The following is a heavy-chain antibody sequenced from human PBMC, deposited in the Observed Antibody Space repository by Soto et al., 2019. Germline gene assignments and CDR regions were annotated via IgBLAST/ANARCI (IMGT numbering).Heavy chain of an antibody. J-gene: IGHJ4*02. V-gene: IGHV3-74*01. CDR1: GFTFSSYW. CDR2: IKSDGSGT. D-gene: IGHD3-22*01. Sequence: EVQLVESGGGLVQPGGSLTLSCAASGFTFSSYWMHWVRQAPGKGLAWVSRIKSDGSGTIYADSVKGRLTISRDNAKKXPYLQMNSLRAEDTAVYYCVRGDGDYYDGNGYLGRHWGQGTLVTVSS. CDR3: VRGDGDYYDGNGYLGRH.